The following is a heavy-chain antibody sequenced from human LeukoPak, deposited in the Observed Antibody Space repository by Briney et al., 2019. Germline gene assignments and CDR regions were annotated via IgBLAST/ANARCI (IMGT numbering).Heavy chain of an antibody. V-gene: IGHV3-23*01. CDR3: AKDMLLWFGDLIGDAFDI. CDR2: ISGSGGST. CDR1: GFTFSSYA. D-gene: IGHD3-10*01. J-gene: IGHJ3*02. Sequence: GGSLRLSCAASGFTFSSYAMSWVRQAPGKGLEWVSAISGSGGSTYYADSVKGRFTISRDNSKNTLYLQMNSLRAEDTALYYCAKDMLLWFGDLIGDAFDIWGQGTMVTVSS.